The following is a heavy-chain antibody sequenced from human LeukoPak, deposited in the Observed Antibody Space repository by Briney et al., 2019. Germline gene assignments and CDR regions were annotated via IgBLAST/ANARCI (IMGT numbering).Heavy chain of an antibody. CDR3: ARDPGEAAGRGTGFEY. Sequence: GASVKVSCKASGGTFSSYAISWVRQAPGQGLEWMGGIIPIFGTANYAQKFHGRVTITADESTSTAYMELSSLRSEDTAVYYCARDPGEAAGRGTGFEYWGQGPLVTVSS. CDR2: IIPIFGTA. D-gene: IGHD3-16*01. V-gene: IGHV1-69*01. CDR1: GGTFSSYA. J-gene: IGHJ4*02.